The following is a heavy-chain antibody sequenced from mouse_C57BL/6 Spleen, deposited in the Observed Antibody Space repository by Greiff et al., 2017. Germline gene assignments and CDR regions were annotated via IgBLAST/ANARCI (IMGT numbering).Heavy chain of an antibody. CDR2: IYPGGGYT. J-gene: IGHJ3*01. Sequence: LVESGAELVRPGTSVKMSCKASGYTFTNYWIGWAKQRPGHGLEWIGDIYPGGGYTNYNEKFKGKATLTADKSSSTAYMQFSSLTSEDSAIYYCARGEYDRGFAYWGQGTLVTVSA. CDR1: GYTFTNYW. CDR3: ARGEYDRGFAY. V-gene: IGHV1-63*01. D-gene: IGHD2-14*01.